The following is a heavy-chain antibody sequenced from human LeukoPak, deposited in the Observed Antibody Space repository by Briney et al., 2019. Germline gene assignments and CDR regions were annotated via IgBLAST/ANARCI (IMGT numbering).Heavy chain of an antibody. CDR3: AINYYGSGSYYNHLDY. J-gene: IGHJ4*02. D-gene: IGHD3-10*01. V-gene: IGHV1-69*06. CDR1: GGTFSSYA. Sequence: ASVKVSCKASGGTFSSYAISWVRQAPGQGLEWMGGIIPIFGTANYAQKFQGRVTITADKSTSTAYMEMSSLRSEDTAVYYCAINYYGSGSYYNHLDYWGQGTLVTVSS. CDR2: IIPIFGTA.